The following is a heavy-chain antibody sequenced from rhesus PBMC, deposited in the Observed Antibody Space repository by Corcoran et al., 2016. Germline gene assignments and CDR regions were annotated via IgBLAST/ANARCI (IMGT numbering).Heavy chain of an antibody. Sequence: QVQLQESGPGLVKPSETLPLTCAVSGASISSNSWSWIRPPPGQGLEGIGYIYGGSGSTSYNPSLKSRVTISKDTSKNQFSLKLSSVTAADTAVYYCARDPPVGATFDYWGQGVLVTVSS. J-gene: IGHJ4*01. V-gene: IGHV4-147*01. CDR3: ARDPPVGATFDY. CDR1: GASISSNS. D-gene: IGHD1-44*02. CDR2: IYGGSGST.